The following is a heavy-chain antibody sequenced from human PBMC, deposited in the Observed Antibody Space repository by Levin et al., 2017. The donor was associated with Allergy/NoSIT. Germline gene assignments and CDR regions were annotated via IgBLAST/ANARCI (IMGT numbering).Heavy chain of an antibody. D-gene: IGHD3-22*01. CDR3: ARDHYYDSSGYVLDY. CDR1: GFTVSSNY. V-gene: IGHV3-66*01. CDR2: IYSGGST. Sequence: GGSLRLSCAASGFTVSSNYMSWVRQAPGKGLEWVSVIYSGGSTYYADSVKGRFTISRDNSKNTLYLQMNSLRAEDTAVYYCARDHYYDSSGYVLDYWGQGTLVTVSS. J-gene: IGHJ4*02.